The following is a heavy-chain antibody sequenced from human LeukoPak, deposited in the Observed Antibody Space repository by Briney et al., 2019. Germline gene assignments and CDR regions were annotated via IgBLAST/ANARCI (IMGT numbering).Heavy chain of an antibody. CDR3: AREQFRNDVCDDFDY. Sequence: GGSLRLSCAASGFTFSSYSMNWVRQAPGKGLEWVSSISSGSNYIYYADSLKGRFTISRDNAKNSLYLQMNSLRADDTAVYYCAREQFRNDVCDDFDYWGRGTLVTVSS. CDR2: ISSGSNYI. J-gene: IGHJ4*02. D-gene: IGHD5-24*01. V-gene: IGHV3-21*01. CDR1: GFTFSSYS.